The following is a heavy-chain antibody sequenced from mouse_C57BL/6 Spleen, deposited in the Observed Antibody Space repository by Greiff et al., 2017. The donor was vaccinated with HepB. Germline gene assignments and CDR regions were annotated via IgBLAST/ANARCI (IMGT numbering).Heavy chain of an antibody. CDR2: INPNSGGT. V-gene: IGHV1-22*01. CDR1: GYTFTDYN. Sequence: VQLKESGPELVKPGASVKMSCKASGYTFTDYNMHWVKQSHGKSLEWIGYINPNSGGTSYNQKFKGKATLTVNKSSSTAYMELRSLTSEDSAVYYCGPTAQATRAMDDWGQGTSVTVSA. CDR3: GPTAQATRAMDD. J-gene: IGHJ4*01. D-gene: IGHD3-2*02.